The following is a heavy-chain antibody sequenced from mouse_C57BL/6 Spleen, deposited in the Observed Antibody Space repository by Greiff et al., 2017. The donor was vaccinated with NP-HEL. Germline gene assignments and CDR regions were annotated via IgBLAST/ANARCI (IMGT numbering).Heavy chain of an antibody. J-gene: IGHJ4*01. CDR1: GFTFSSYA. V-gene: IGHV5-9-1*02. CDR3: TRRAAQATFYAMDY. CDR2: ISSGGDYI. Sequence: EVKLVESGEGLVKPGGSLKLSCAASGFTFSSYAMSWVRQTPEKRLEWVAYISSGGDYIYYADTVKGRFTISRDNARNTLYLQMSSLKSEDTAMYYCTRRAAQATFYAMDYWGQGTSVTVSS. D-gene: IGHD3-2*02.